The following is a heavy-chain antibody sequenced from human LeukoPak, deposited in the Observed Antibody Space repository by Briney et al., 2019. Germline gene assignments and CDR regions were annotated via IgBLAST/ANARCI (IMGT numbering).Heavy chain of an antibody. Sequence: GGSLRLSCAASGFTLTNHAMHWVRQGPGKGLEYVSALSLSGDNTYYINSVKGRFTISRDDSKNTLYLQMDSLRTEDMAVYYCXXXYASXXHYMDXWGKGSTVTVSS. CDR1: GFTLTNHA. J-gene: IGHJ6*03. V-gene: IGHV3-64*01. D-gene: IGHD2-2*01. CDR2: LSLSGDNT. CDR3: XXXYASXXHYMDX.